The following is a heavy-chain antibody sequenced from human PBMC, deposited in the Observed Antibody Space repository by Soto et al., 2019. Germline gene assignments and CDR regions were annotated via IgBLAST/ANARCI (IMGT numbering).Heavy chain of an antibody. CDR1: GFTFTSYT. D-gene: IGHD6-13*01. Sequence: GGSLRLSCAASGFTFTSYTMNWVRQAPGKGLEWVSSISSSSTYIYYADSVKGRFTISRDNAKNSLYLQMNSLRAEDTAVYYCARDLAAATSYGMDVWGKGTTVTVST. V-gene: IGHV3-21*01. CDR2: ISSSSTYI. J-gene: IGHJ6*04. CDR3: ARDLAAATSYGMDV.